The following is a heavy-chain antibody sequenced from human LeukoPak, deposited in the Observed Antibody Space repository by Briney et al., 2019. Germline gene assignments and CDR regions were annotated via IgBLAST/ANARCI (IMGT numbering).Heavy chain of an antibody. CDR3: ARDNSVGETAWWFDP. Sequence: GASVKVSCKASGYTFTTYYMHWVRQAPGQGLEWMGVINPRGDSTTYAQKFQGRVTMTRDMFTSTDYMELTSLTSDDTAVYYCARDNSVGETAWWFDPWGQGTLVTVSS. D-gene: IGHD1-26*01. CDR2: INPRGDST. J-gene: IGHJ5*02. V-gene: IGHV1-46*01. CDR1: GYTFTTYY.